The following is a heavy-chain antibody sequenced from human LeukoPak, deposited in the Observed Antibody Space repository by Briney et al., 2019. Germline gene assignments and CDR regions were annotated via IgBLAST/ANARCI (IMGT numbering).Heavy chain of an antibody. CDR2: ISWNSGSI. V-gene: IGHV3-9*01. CDR1: GFTFSNYA. Sequence: GGSLRLSCAASGFTFSNYAMSWVRQAPGKGLEWVSGISWNSGSIGYADSVKGRFTISRDNAKNSLYLQMNSLRAEDTALYYCAKLSGYSSTCDYWGQGTLVTVSS. CDR3: AKLSGYSSTCDY. J-gene: IGHJ4*02. D-gene: IGHD3-22*01.